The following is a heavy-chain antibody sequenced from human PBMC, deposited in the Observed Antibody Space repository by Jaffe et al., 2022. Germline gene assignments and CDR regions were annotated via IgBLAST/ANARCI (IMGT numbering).Heavy chain of an antibody. CDR3: ARDIVVVVAAGGFDY. D-gene: IGHD2-15*01. V-gene: IGHV3-48*03. Sequence: EVQLVESGGGLVQPGGSLRLSCAASGFTFSSYEMNWVRQAPGKGLEWVSYISSSGSTIYYADSVKGRFTISRDNAKNSLYLQMNSLRAEDTAVYYCARDIVVVVAAGGFDYWGQGTLVTVSS. CDR2: ISSSGSTI. CDR1: GFTFSSYE. J-gene: IGHJ4*02.